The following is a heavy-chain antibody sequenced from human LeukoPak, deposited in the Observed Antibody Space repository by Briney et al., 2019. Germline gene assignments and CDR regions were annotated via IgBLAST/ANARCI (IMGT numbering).Heavy chain of an antibody. V-gene: IGHV1-69*10. CDR3: ARDWNCGADCFAFAI. D-gene: IGHD2-21*02. CDR1: GYTFTGYY. CDR2: IIPILDRT. J-gene: IGHJ3*02. Sequence: SVKLSCKASGYTFTGYYMHWVRQAPGQPLEWIGGIIPILDRTIFAQKSQGRVTITADESTSTAYLELSSLRSEDTAVYYCARDWNCGADCFAFAIWGQGTMVSVSS.